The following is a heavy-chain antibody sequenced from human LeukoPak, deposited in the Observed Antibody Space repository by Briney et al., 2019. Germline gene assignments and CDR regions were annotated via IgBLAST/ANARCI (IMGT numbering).Heavy chain of an antibody. CDR1: GFTFSDYY. Sequence: GGSLRLSCAASGFTFSDYYMSWIRQAPGKGLEWVSYISSSSSYANYADSVKGRFTISRDNAKNSLYLQMNSLRAEDTAVYYCARGTQQQLLRLDYWGQGTLVTVSS. J-gene: IGHJ4*02. CDR2: ISSSSSYA. V-gene: IGHV3-11*05. D-gene: IGHD6-13*01. CDR3: ARGTQQQLLRLDY.